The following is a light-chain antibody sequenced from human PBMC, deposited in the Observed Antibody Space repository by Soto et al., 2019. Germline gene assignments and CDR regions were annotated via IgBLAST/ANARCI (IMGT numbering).Light chain of an antibody. Sequence: QSVLTQPPSASGSAGQSVTISCTGTSSDVGNYDYVSWYQQHPGKAPKLIIYEVSYRPSGVPDRFSGSKSGNTASLTVSGLQAEDEADYYCNSYGGRNNYVFGTGTKVTVL. CDR1: SSDVGNYDY. J-gene: IGLJ1*01. CDR2: EVS. V-gene: IGLV2-8*01. CDR3: NSYGGRNNYV.